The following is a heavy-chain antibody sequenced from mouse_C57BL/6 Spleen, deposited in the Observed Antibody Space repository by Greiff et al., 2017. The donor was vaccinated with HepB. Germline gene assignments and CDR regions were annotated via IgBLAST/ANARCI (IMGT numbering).Heavy chain of an antibody. CDR3: AREDDYDVGYFDY. CDR1: GFTFSSYA. V-gene: IGHV5-4*01. D-gene: IGHD2-4*01. J-gene: IGHJ2*01. CDR2: ISDGGSYT. Sequence: EVKLMESGGGLVKPGGSLKLSCAASGFTFSSYAMSWVRQTPEKRLEWVATISDGGSYTYYPDNVKGRFTISRDNAKNNLYLQMSHLKSEDTAMYYCAREDDYDVGYFDYWGQGTTLTVSS.